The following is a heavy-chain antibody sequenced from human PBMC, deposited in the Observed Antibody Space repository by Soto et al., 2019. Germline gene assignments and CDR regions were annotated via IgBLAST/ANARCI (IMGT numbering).Heavy chain of an antibody. J-gene: IGHJ6*02. CDR2: TRSSDSTI. D-gene: IGHD2-21*01. CDR3: ARGGERKDGGKDYYYYYGLDV. CDR1: GFTFSTYS. Sequence: ESGGGLVQPGGSLRLSCAASGFTFSTYSMNWVRQAPGKGLEWVSYTRSSDSTIYYADSVKGRFTISRDNAKNSLYLQMNSLRDEDTAVYYCARGGERKDGGKDYYYYYGLDVWGQGTTVTVSS. V-gene: IGHV3-48*02.